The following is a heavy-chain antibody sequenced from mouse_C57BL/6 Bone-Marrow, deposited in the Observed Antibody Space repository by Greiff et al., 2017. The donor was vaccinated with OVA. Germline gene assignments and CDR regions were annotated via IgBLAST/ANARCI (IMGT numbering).Heavy chain of an antibody. D-gene: IGHD1-1*01. J-gene: IGHJ2*01. CDR3: ALDYYGTAFDY. V-gene: IGHV1-54*01. CDR1: GYAFTNYL. Sequence: QVQLQQSGAELVRPGTSVKVSCKASGYAFTNYLIEWVKQRPGQGLEWIGVINPGSGGTNYNEKFKGKATLTADKSSGTAYMQLSSLTSEDSAVYFCALDYYGTAFDYWGQGTTLTVSS. CDR2: INPGSGGT.